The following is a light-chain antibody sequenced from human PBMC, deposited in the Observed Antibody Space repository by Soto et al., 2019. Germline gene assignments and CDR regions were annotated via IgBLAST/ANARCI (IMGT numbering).Light chain of an antibody. V-gene: IGKV1-5*03. CDR2: KAS. CDR3: QHYKSYSEA. CDR1: QTISSW. Sequence: DIQMTQSPSTLSGSVGDRVTITCRASQTISSWLAWYQQKPGKAPKLLIYKASTLKSGVPSRFSGSGSGTEFTLTISSLQPDDFARYYGQHYKSYSEAFGQGTKVELK. J-gene: IGKJ1*01.